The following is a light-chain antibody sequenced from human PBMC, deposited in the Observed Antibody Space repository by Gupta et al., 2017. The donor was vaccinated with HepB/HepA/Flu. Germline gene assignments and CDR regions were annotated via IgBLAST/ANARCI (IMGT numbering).Light chain of an antibody. Sequence: SYELTQPPSVSVSPGPTASITCSGDKVGDKYACWYQQKPGQPPVRVIYQDSKRPSGIPERFSGSNSGTTATLTISGTQAMDEADYYCQAWDSSTDNYVFGTGTKVTVL. V-gene: IGLV3-1*01. CDR3: QAWDSSTDNYV. CDR2: QDS. CDR1: KVGDKY. J-gene: IGLJ1*01.